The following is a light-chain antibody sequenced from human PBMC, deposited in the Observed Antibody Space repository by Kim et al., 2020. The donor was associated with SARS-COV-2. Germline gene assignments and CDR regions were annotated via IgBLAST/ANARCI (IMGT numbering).Light chain of an antibody. CDR3: QQRSNCCEWT. CDR1: QSVSSY. Sequence: EIVLTQSPATLSLSPGERATLSCRASQSVSSYLAWYQQKPGQAPRLLIYDAANRATGIPARFSGSGSGTDFTLTISSLEPEDFAVYYCQQRSNCCEWTFGQGTKVDIK. J-gene: IGKJ1*01. V-gene: IGKV3-11*01. CDR2: DAA.